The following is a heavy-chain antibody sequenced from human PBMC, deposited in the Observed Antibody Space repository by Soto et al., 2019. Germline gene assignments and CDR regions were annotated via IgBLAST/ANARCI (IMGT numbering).Heavy chain of an antibody. CDR1: GYTFTAYY. D-gene: IGHD6-13*01. CDR3: ARDLAAGMIDY. Sequence: ASVKVSCKASGYTFTAYYMHWVRQAPGQGLEWMGWINPKTGGTNYVQKFQGRVTMTRDTSITTAYMELSRLRSDDTAVYCCARDLAAGMIDYWGQGTQVTVSS. V-gene: IGHV1-2*02. J-gene: IGHJ4*02. CDR2: INPKTGGT.